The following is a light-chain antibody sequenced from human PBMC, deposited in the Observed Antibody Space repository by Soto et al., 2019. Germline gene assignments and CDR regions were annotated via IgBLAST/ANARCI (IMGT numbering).Light chain of an antibody. CDR2: AAS. Sequence: DIQMTQSPSSVSASVGDRVTITCRASQGISSWLAWYQQKPGKAPMLLIYAASILQSGVPSRFNGSRSRTDFTLPTSTLQPQDFATRYCQQANSCPNTFGHGKRLEIQ. J-gene: IGKJ5*01. V-gene: IGKV1-12*01. CDR3: QQANSCPNT. CDR1: QGISSW.